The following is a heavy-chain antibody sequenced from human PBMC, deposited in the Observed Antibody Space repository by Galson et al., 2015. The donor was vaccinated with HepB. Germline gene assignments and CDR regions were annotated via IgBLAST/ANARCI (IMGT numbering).Heavy chain of an antibody. CDR1: GFTFSNAW. Sequence: SLRLSCAASGFTFSNAWMSWVRQAPGKGLEWVGRIKSKTDGGTTDYAAPVKGRFTISRDDSKNTLYLQMNSLKTEDTAVYYCTTGVTMVRGVIIYYYYGMDVWGQGTTVTVSS. J-gene: IGHJ6*02. V-gene: IGHV3-15*01. CDR3: TTGVTMVRGVIIYYYYGMDV. D-gene: IGHD3-10*01. CDR2: IKSKTDGGTT.